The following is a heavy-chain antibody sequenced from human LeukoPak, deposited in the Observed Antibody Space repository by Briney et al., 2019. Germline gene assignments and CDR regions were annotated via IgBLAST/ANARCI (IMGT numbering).Heavy chain of an antibody. Sequence: GGSLRLACAVSGFIGGYGYMNWVRQVPGKGLEWLAVIYRGGATYYAASVKGRFIISRDSSKNTCHLQLDRLRAEDTAVYYCAKGGGYSYDNWFDPWGQGTLVTVSS. D-gene: IGHD5-18*01. J-gene: IGHJ5*02. CDR2: IYRGGAT. CDR3: AKGGGYSYDNWFDP. CDR1: GFIGGYGY. V-gene: IGHV3-66*01.